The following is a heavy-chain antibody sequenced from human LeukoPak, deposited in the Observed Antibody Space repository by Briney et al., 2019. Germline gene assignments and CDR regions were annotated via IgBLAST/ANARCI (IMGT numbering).Heavy chain of an antibody. J-gene: IGHJ3*02. V-gene: IGHV3-30*03. CDR3: ASPGGSGGNAFDI. CDR1: GFTFGTYG. D-gene: IGHD1-26*01. Sequence: GGSLRLSCAASGFTFGTYGMHWVRQAPGQGLEWVAVISYDGSNKYYADSVKGRFTISRDNSKNTLYLQMISLRAEDTAVYYCASPGGSGGNAFDIWGQGTMVTVSS. CDR2: ISYDGSNK.